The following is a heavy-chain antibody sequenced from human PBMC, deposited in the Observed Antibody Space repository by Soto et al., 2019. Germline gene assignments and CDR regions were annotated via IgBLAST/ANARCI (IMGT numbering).Heavy chain of an antibody. Sequence: GGSLRLSCAASGFTVSSKYMTWVRQAPGKGLEWVSLIQSGGTTYYADSVKGRFTISRDTSENTLHLQMDSLRVEDTAVYYCARDDVLCDGGGGYGILFDVWGKGTTVTVSS. V-gene: IGHV3-66*01. CDR1: GFTVSSKY. CDR3: ARDDVLCDGGGGYGILFDV. CDR2: IQSGGTT. J-gene: IGHJ6*04. D-gene: IGHD2-15*01.